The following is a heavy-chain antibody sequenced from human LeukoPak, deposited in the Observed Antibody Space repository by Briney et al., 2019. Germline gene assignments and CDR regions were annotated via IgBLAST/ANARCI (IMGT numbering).Heavy chain of an antibody. D-gene: IGHD3-9*01. CDR3: ARGGYDILTGYYSDY. J-gene: IGHJ4*02. CDR2: IYYSGST. CDR1: GGSISSSSYY. Sequence: SETLSLTCTVSGGSISSSSYYWGWIRQPPGKGLEWIGSIYYSGSTYYNPSLKSRVTISVDTSKNQFSLKLSSVTAADTAVYYCARGGYDILTGYYSDYWGQGTLVTVSS. V-gene: IGHV4-39*07.